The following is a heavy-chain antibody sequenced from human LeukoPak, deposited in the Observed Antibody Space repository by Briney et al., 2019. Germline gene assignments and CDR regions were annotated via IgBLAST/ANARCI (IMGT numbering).Heavy chain of an antibody. V-gene: IGHV4-39*01. CDR2: IRYSGAT. J-gene: IGHJ4*02. Sequence: SETLSLTCTVSGGSINSNGYYWDWIRQPPGKGLECIGSIRYSGATYYNPSLKSRVTISLDTSKNQFSLRLTSVTAADAAVYYCARHEDYGRYDYWGQGTLVTVSS. CDR3: ARHEDYGRYDY. D-gene: IGHD4-17*01. CDR1: GGSINSNGYY.